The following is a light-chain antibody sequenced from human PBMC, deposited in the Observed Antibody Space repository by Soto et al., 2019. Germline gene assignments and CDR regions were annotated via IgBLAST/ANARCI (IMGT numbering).Light chain of an antibody. CDR1: QSISSY. CDR2: AAS. CDR3: QQSYSRT. J-gene: IGKJ1*01. V-gene: IGKV1-39*01. Sequence: DSQMTQSPSSLSAPVGDRVTITCRASQSISSYLNWYQQKPGKAPKLLIYAASSLQSGVPSRFSGSGSGTDFTLTISSLQPEDFATYYCQQSYSRTFGQGTKVDIK.